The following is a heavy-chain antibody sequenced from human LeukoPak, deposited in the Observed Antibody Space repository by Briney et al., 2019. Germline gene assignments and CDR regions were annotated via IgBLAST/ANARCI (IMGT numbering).Heavy chain of an antibody. CDR3: ARRPYYYDSSGYYDY. CDR2: IYYSGST. CDR1: GGSISSYY. V-gene: IGHV4-59*01. J-gene: IGHJ4*02. D-gene: IGHD3-22*01. Sequence: PSETLSLTCTVSGGSISSYYWSLIRQPPGKGLEWIGYIYYSGSTNYNPSLKSRVTISVDTSKNQFSLKLSSVTAADTAVYYCARRPYYYDSSGYYDYWGQGTLVTVSS.